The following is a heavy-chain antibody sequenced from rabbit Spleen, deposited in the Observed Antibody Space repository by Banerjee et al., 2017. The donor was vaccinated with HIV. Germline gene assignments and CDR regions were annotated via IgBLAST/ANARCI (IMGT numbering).Heavy chain of an antibody. CDR1: GLDISNCYM. J-gene: IGHJ4*01. D-gene: IGHD2-1*01. CDR3: ARGSATMTMVITGFYLNL. Sequence: QEQLEESGGGLVTTGASLTLTCKASGLDISNCYMSWVRQAPGKGLEWIACINAVTGKAVYASWAKGRFTLSKTSSTTVTLQMTSLTVADTATYFCARGSATMTMVITGFYLNLWGPGTLVTVS. V-gene: IGHV1S45*01. CDR2: INAVTGKA.